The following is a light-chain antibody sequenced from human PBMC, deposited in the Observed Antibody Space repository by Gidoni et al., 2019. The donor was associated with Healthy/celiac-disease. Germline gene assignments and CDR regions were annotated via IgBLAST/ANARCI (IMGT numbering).Light chain of an antibody. V-gene: IGLV3-25*03. J-gene: IGLJ3*02. CDR1: ALPKQY. Sequence: YELTQPPSVSVSPGQTARIPCPGDALPKQYAYWYQQKPGQAPVLVIYKDSERPSGIPERFSGSSSGTTVTLTISGVQAEDEADYYCQSADSSGTYWVFGGGTKLTVL. CDR2: KDS. CDR3: QSADSSGTYWV.